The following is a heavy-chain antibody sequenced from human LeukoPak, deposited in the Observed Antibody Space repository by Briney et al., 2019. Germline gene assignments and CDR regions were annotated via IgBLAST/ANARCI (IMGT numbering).Heavy chain of an antibody. CDR3: ARRDCSGGSCYLDAFDI. Sequence: GESLKISCKGSGYSFTSYWIGWVRQMRGKGLEWMGIIYPGDSDTRYSPSFQGQVTISADKSISTAYLQWSSLKASDTAMYYCARRDCSGGSCYLDAFDIWGQGTMVTVSS. D-gene: IGHD2-15*01. CDR2: IYPGDSDT. V-gene: IGHV5-51*01. CDR1: GYSFTSYW. J-gene: IGHJ3*02.